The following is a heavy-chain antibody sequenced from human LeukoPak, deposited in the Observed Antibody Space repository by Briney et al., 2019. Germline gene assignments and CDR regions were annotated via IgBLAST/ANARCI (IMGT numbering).Heavy chain of an antibody. J-gene: IGHJ4*02. D-gene: IGHD5-12*01. V-gene: IGHV4-59*01. CDR2: IYYSGST. CDR1: GGSISSYY. CDR3: ARSSMDGSVYSGYDYYFDY. Sequence: SETLSLTCTLSGGSISSYYWSWIRQPPGKGLDWIGYIYYSGSTNYNPSLKSRVTISVDTSKNQFSLKLSSVTAADTAVYYCARSSMDGSVYSGYDYYFDYWGQGTLVTVSS.